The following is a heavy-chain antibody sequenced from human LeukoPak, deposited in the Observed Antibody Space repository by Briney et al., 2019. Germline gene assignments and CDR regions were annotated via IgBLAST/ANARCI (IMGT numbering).Heavy chain of an antibody. CDR2: SSSSGSII. Sequence: GGSLRLSCAASGFTFSDYYMSWIRQAPGKGLEWVSYSSSSGSIIYYADSVKGRFTISRDNAKNSLYLQMNSLRAEDTAVYYCARDREGYSYGSFDYWGQGTLVTVSS. D-gene: IGHD5-18*01. V-gene: IGHV3-11*04. J-gene: IGHJ4*02. CDR3: ARDREGYSYGSFDY. CDR1: GFTFSDYY.